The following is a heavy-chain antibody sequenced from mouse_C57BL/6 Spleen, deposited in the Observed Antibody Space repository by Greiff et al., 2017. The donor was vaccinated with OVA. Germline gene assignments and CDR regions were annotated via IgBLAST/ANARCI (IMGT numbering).Heavy chain of an antibody. Sequence: QVQLQQPGAELVRPGSSVKLSCKASGYTFTSYWMHWVKQRPIQGLEWIGNIDPSDSETHYNQKFKDKATLTVDKSSSTAYMQLSSLTSEDSAVYYCAREEGAAQAAWFAYWGQGTLVTVSA. V-gene: IGHV1-52*01. CDR2: IDPSDSET. CDR3: AREEGAAQAAWFAY. D-gene: IGHD3-2*02. J-gene: IGHJ3*01. CDR1: GYTFTSYW.